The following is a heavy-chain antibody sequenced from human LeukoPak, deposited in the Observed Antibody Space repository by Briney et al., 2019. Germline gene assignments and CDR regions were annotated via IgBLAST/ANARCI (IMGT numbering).Heavy chain of an antibody. Sequence: GGSLRLSCVASGFTFSDYSMNWVRQAPGKGLESISSISSSSSTIYYTDSVKGRFTISRDNSKNSLYLQMNSLRDDDTTVYYCASYYGSGRGYWGQGTLVTVSS. D-gene: IGHD3-10*01. V-gene: IGHV3-48*02. CDR1: GFTFSDYS. CDR3: ASYYGSGRGY. J-gene: IGHJ4*02. CDR2: ISSSSSTI.